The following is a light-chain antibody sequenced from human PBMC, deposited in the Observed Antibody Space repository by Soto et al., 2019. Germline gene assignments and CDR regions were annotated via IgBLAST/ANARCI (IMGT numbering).Light chain of an antibody. CDR3: QSFDSTLSGSKV. J-gene: IGLJ3*02. V-gene: IGLV1-40*01. CDR1: SSNIGAGYD. Sequence: QSVLTQPPSVSGAPGQRVTISCSGSSSNIGAGYDVHWYQQLPGTAPKLLIYGNTNRPSGVPARFSGSKSGTSASLAISDLPAEDEAAYFRQSFDSTLSGSKVFGGGTKLTVL. CDR2: GNT.